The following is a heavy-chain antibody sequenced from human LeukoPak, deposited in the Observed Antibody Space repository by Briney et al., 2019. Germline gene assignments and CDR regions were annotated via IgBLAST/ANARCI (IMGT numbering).Heavy chain of an antibody. CDR1: GFPFSSYG. J-gene: IGHJ3*02. V-gene: IGHV3-23*01. CDR3: AKGGYGSGSYSGFDI. Sequence: GGSLRLSCAASGFPFSSYGMSWVRQAPGKGLEWVSAISGSGGSTYYADSVKGRFTISRDNSKNTLYLQMNSLRAEDTAIYYCAKGGYGSGSYSGFDIWGQGTMVTVSS. D-gene: IGHD3-10*01. CDR2: ISGSGGST.